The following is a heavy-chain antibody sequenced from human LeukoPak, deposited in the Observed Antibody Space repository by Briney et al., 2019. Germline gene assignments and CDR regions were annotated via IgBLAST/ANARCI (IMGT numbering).Heavy chain of an antibody. CDR1: GFSVSSNY. D-gene: IGHD6-19*01. CDR3: ARDIAVASFQH. Sequence: PGGALRLSCAASGFSVSSNYMSWVPQAPGRGLEWVPINYSDCSTYYADSVKGRFTISRDDSKNTLFLQMNSLRAEDTALYYCARDIAVASFQHWGQGTLVTVSS. CDR2: NYSDCST. J-gene: IGHJ1*01. V-gene: IGHV3-66*01.